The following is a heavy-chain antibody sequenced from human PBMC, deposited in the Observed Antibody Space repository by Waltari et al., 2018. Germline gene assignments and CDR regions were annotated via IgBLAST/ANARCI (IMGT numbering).Heavy chain of an antibody. CDR2: INHSGST. D-gene: IGHD2-8*02. CDR3: ARASHLVVYAFSRPFDY. Sequence: GLLKPSETLSLTCAVYGGSFSGYYWSWIRQPPGKGLEWIGEINHSGSTNYNPSLKSRVTISVDTSKNQFSLKLSSVTAADTAVYYCARASHLVVYAFSRPFDYWGQGTLVTVSS. J-gene: IGHJ4*02. V-gene: IGHV4-34*01. CDR1: GGSFSGYY.